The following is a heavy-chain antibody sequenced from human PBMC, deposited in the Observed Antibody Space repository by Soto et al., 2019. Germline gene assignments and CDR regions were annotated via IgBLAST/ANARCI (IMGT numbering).Heavy chain of an antibody. CDR1: GFTFSSYA. Sequence: SLRLSCSAPGFTFSSYAMHWVRQAPGKGPEYVSAISSNGGSTYYADSVKGRFTISRDNSKNTLYLQMSSLRAEDTAVYYCVNTITLSGWYAYFQHWGQGTLVTVSS. CDR3: VNTITLSGWYAYFQH. V-gene: IGHV3-64D*06. D-gene: IGHD6-19*01. CDR2: ISSNGGST. J-gene: IGHJ1*01.